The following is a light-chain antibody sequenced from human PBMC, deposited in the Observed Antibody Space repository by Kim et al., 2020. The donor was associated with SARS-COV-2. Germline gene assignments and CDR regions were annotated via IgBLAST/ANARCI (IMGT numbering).Light chain of an antibody. V-gene: IGKV1-39*01. CDR2: AAS. CDR1: QRISNF. J-gene: IGKJ4*01. CDR3: QQYYYSPLT. Sequence: ASVEDKVTITCRASQRISNFLSWYQQKSGRAPKLLIYAASSLQSGVPSRFSGSGSGTDFTLTISSLQPEDFATYYCQQYYYSPLTFGGGTKVDIK.